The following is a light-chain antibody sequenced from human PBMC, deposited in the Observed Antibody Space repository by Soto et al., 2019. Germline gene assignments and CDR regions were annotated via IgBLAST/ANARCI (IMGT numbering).Light chain of an antibody. Sequence: EIVLTQSPATLSLSPGERATLSCRASQSISSYLAWYQQKPGQAPRLLIYNASNRATGIPARFSGSGSGTDFTLTISSLEPEDFAVYYCQQRSNWAPYTFGQGTKLE. CDR2: NAS. J-gene: IGKJ2*01. CDR3: QQRSNWAPYT. CDR1: QSISSY. V-gene: IGKV3-11*01.